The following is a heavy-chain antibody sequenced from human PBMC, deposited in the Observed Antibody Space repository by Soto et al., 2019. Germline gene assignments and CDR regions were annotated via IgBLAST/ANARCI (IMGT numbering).Heavy chain of an antibody. V-gene: IGHV3-74*01. D-gene: IGHD2-15*01. CDR3: ARELDCSGGSCYLNDAFDI. CDR2: INSDGSST. CDR1: GFTFRSYW. J-gene: IGHJ3*02. Sequence: GGSLRLSCAASGFTFRSYWMHWVRQAPGKGLVWVSRINSDGSSTSYADSVKGRFTISRDNAKNTLYLQMNSLRAEDTAVYYCARELDCSGGSCYLNDAFDIWGQGTMVTVSS.